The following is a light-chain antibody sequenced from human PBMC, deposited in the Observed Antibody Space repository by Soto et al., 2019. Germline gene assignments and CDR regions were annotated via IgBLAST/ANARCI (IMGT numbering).Light chain of an antibody. CDR1: SSFVGGYNY. V-gene: IGLV2-14*01. CDR3: SSYTSSSTYV. J-gene: IGLJ1*01. Sequence: QSVLTQPASVSGSPGQSITISCTGTSSFVGGYNYVSWYQQHLGKAPKLMIYDVSNRPSGVSNRFSGSKSGNTASLTISGLQAEDEADYYCSSYTSSSTYVFGTGTKVTVL. CDR2: DVS.